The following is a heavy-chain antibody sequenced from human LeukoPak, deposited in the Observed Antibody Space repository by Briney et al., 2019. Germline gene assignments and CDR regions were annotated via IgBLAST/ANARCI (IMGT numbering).Heavy chain of an antibody. D-gene: IGHD3-10*01. J-gene: IGHJ6*02. V-gene: IGHV1-2*02. Sequence: ASVKVSCKASGYTFTSYDINWVRQATGQGLEWMGWINPNSGGTNYAQKFQGRVTMTRDTSISTAYMELSRLRSDDTAVYYCASSGSGSYYIIYYYGMDVWGQGTTVTVSS. CDR1: GYTFTSYD. CDR2: INPNSGGT. CDR3: ASSGSGSYYIIYYYGMDV.